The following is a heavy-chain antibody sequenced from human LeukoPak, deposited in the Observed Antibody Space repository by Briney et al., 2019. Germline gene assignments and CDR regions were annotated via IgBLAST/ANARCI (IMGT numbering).Heavy chain of an antibody. J-gene: IGHJ5*02. D-gene: IGHD6-13*01. CDR3: AVATAGFPGFDP. CDR2: IYYSGST. CDR1: GGSITNSPYY. V-gene: IGHV4-39*01. Sequence: SETLSLTCTVSGGSITNSPYYWGWIRQPPGKGLEWIGNIYYSGSTYYSPSLKGRVSISVDTSKNQFSLKLKSVTAADTAVYYCAVATAGFPGFDPWGQGALVTVSS.